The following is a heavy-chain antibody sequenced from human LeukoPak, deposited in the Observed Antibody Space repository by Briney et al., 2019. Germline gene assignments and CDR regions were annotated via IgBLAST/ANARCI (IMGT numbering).Heavy chain of an antibody. CDR1: GSTFSDYY. D-gene: IGHD3-22*01. V-gene: IGHV3-11*01. J-gene: IGHJ5*02. CDR2: ISSSGSTI. Sequence: PGGSLRLSCAASGSTFSDYYMSWIRQAPGKGLEWVSYISSSGSTIYYADSVKGRFTTSRDNAKNSLYLQMNSLRAEDTAVYYCARGYYLEGYNWFDPWGQGTLVTVSS. CDR3: ARGYYLEGYNWFDP.